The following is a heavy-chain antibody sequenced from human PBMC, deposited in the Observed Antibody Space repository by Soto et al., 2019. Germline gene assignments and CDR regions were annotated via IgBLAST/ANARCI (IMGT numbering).Heavy chain of an antibody. CDR3: ANGDSSGFEYFQS. V-gene: IGHV3-30*18. D-gene: IGHD3-22*01. Sequence: QVQLVESGGGVVQPGMTLRLSCTASGFTFSSHGMHWVRQAPGTGLEWVAVVSFDGTNKNYADSVRGRFTISRDNSKNTLYLQMSSLRAEDTAVYYCANGDSSGFEYFQSWGQGTLVTVSS. CDR2: VSFDGTNK. CDR1: GFTFSSHG. J-gene: IGHJ1*01.